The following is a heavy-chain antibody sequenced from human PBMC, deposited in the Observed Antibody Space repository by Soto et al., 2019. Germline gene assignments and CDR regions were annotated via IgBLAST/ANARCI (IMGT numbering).Heavy chain of an antibody. CDR1: GGSISSSSYY. J-gene: IGHJ4*02. Sequence: LSLTCTVSGGSISSSSYYWGWIRQPPGKGLEWIGSIYYSGSTYYNPSLKSRVTISVDTSKNQFSLKLSSVTAADTAVYYCARLYYYGSGSYSFDYWGQGTLVTVSS. CDR2: IYYSGST. CDR3: ARLYYYGSGSYSFDY. D-gene: IGHD3-10*01. V-gene: IGHV4-39*01.